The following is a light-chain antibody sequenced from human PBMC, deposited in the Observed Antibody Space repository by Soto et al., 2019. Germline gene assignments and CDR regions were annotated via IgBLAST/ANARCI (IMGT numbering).Light chain of an antibody. Sequence: EIVLTQSPGTLSLSPGERATLSCRASQSVSSSYLAWYQQKPGQAPRLLIYGASSRATGIPDRFSGSGSGTDFTLTISRLAPEDFAVYYCQQYGRSPWTFGQGTKVDI. CDR2: GAS. CDR3: QQYGRSPWT. CDR1: QSVSSSY. V-gene: IGKV3-20*01. J-gene: IGKJ1*01.